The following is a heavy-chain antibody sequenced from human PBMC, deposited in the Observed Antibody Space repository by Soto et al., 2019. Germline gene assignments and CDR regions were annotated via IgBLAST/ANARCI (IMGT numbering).Heavy chain of an antibody. CDR1: GGSINSGGYY. CDR2: IYYSGST. J-gene: IGHJ6*02. D-gene: IGHD3-3*01. V-gene: IGHV4-31*03. CDR3: ARGRITIFGVVIDGMDV. Sequence: SETLSLTCTVSGGSINSGGYYWSWIRQHPGKGMEWIGYIYYSGSTYYNPSLKSRVTISVDTSKNQFSLKLSSVTAVDTAVYYCARGRITIFGVVIDGMDVWGHGTTATVS.